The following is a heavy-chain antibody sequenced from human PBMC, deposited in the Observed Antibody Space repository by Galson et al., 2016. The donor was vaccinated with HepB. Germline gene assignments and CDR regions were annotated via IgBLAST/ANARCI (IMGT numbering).Heavy chain of an antibody. Sequence: PALVKPTQTLTLTCTFSGFSLTTSGAGVGWIRQPPGKALEWLALIYWDDDRRYSPSLKTRLTVTKDTSKKQVVLTMTNMDPWDTATDYCAHGRGVGNSPVFGNWGHGTLGTVSS. J-gene: IGHJ4*01. D-gene: IGHD4-23*01. V-gene: IGHV2-5*02. CDR2: IYWDDDR. CDR1: GFSLTTSGAG. CDR3: AHGRGVGNSPVFGN.